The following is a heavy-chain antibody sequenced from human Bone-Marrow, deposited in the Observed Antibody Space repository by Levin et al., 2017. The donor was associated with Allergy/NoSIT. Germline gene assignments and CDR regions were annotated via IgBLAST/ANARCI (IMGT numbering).Heavy chain of an antibody. Sequence: QSGGSLRLSCAASGFTFSAYAMSWVRQAPGKGLEWVSAISGRGENTFYADSVRGRFTISRDNSKKTLDLQMDSLRAEDTAVYYCAKEYRNWNDPYFFGSWGQGTLVTVSS. CDR1: GFTFSAYA. CDR2: ISGRGENT. J-gene: IGHJ4*02. D-gene: IGHD1-1*01. CDR3: AKEYRNWNDPYFFGS. V-gene: IGHV3-23*01.